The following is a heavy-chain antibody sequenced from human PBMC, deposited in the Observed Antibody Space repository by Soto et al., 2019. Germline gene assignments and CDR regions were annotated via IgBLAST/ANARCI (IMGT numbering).Heavy chain of an antibody. D-gene: IGHD2-2*02. CDR1: GGSISSGGYY. V-gene: IGHV4-31*03. J-gene: IGHJ6*02. CDR3: ARWACSSTSCYTWPYYYYGMDV. CDR2: IYYSGST. Sequence: QVQLQESGPGLVKPSQTLSLTCTVSGGSISSGGYYWSWIRQHPGKGLEWIGYIYYSGSTYYNPSLKRRVTISVDTSKNQFSLKLSSVTAADTAVYYCARWACSSTSCYTWPYYYYGMDVWGQGTTVTVSS.